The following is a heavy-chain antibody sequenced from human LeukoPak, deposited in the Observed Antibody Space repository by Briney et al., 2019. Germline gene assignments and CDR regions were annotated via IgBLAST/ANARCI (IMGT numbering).Heavy chain of an antibody. J-gene: IGHJ4*02. V-gene: IGHV1-2*02. CDR2: INPNSGGT. CDR1: GYTFTGYY. CDR3: ARELATNKYYFDY. D-gene: IGHD5-24*01. Sequence: ASVKVSCKASGYTFTGYYMHWVRQAPGQGLEWMGWINPNSGGTNYAQKFQGRVTMTRDTSISTAYMELSRLRSDGTAVYYCARELATNKYYFDYWGQGTLVTVSS.